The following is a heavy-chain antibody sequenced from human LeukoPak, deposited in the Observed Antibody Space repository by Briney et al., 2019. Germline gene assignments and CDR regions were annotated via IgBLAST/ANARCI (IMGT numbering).Heavy chain of an antibody. D-gene: IGHD6-13*01. CDR2: ISSDASNK. CDR1: GFNFSSYG. CDR3: AKSGIAAAGQRGYFAH. V-gene: IGHV3-30*18. J-gene: IGHJ4*02. Sequence: GGSLRLSCAASGFNFSSYGMHWVRQAPGKGLEWLAVISSDASNKYFADSVKGRFTISRDTSKNTLYLQMNSLTAEDTAVYYCAKSGIAAAGQRGYFAHWGQGGLVTVSS.